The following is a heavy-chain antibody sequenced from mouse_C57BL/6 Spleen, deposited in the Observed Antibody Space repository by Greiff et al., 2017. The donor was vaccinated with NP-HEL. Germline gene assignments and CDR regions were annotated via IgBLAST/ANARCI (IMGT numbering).Heavy chain of an antibody. Sequence: QVQLQQPGAELVKPGASVKLSCKASGYTFTSYWMQWVKQRPGQGLEWIGEIDPSDSYTNDNQKFKGKATLTVDTSSSTAYMQLSSLTSEDSAVYYCATTTGTGAMDYWGQGTSVTVSS. CDR2: IDPSDSYT. J-gene: IGHJ4*01. CDR1: GYTFTSYW. D-gene: IGHD4-1*01. V-gene: IGHV1-50*01. CDR3: ATTTGTGAMDY.